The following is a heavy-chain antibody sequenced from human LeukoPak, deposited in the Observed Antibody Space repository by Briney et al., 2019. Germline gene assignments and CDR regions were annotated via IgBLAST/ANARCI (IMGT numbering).Heavy chain of an antibody. CDR3: AKDRVTAAGYYFDY. J-gene: IGHJ4*02. V-gene: IGHV3-23*01. CDR1: GFTFSSHA. CDR2: ISGSGGTT. Sequence: PGGSLRLSCAASGFTFSSHAMSWVRQAPGKGLEWVSAISGSGGTTYYADSVKGRFTISRDNSKNTLYLQMTSLRAEDTAVYYCAKDRVTAAGYYFDYWGQGTLVTVSS. D-gene: IGHD6-13*01.